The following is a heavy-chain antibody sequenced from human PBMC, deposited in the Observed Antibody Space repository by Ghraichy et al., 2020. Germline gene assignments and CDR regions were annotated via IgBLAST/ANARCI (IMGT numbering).Heavy chain of an antibody. D-gene: IGHD6-19*01. V-gene: IGHV4-34*01. J-gene: IGHJ5*02. CDR1: GGSFSGFY. CDR2: INHSGST. Sequence: SETLSLTCAAYGGSFSGFYWSLIRQPPGKGLEWIGEINHSGSTNYNPSLKSRVTMSVDTSKNQFSLKVSSVTAADTAVYYCARRSRVAVAGDWFDPWGQGTLVTVSS. CDR3: ARRSRVAVAGDWFDP.